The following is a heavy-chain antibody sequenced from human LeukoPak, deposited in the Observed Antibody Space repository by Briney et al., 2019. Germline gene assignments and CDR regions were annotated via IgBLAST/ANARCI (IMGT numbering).Heavy chain of an antibody. Sequence: PSQTLSLTCTVSGGSISSGVYYWSWIRQPPGKGLEWLGYIYYSGSTYYNPSLKSRVTISVDTSKNQFSLKLSSVTAADTAVYYCARDRYCSSTSCYMGDAFDIWGQGTMVTVSS. J-gene: IGHJ3*02. V-gene: IGHV4-31*03. CDR3: ARDRYCSSTSCYMGDAFDI. D-gene: IGHD2-2*02. CDR2: IYYSGST. CDR1: GGSISSGVYY.